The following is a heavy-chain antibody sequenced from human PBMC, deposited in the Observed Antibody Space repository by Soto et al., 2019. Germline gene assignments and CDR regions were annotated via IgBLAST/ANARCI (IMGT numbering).Heavy chain of an antibody. CDR1: GYISTTYN. V-gene: IGHV1-8*01. D-gene: IGHD2-15*01. J-gene: IGHJ6*03. Sequence: QVQLVHLGPEVRQPGAPVKVSGKALGYISTTYNINWVQQAAGHGLEWMGWVNPDSVHTAYAQQFQGRVTMTSDTSIGTAHMELRSLTPEDTAVYYCSRSAPCINAALAYLYYIDVWGKGASVTVSS. CDR2: VNPDSVHT. CDR3: SRSAPCINAALAYLYYIDV.